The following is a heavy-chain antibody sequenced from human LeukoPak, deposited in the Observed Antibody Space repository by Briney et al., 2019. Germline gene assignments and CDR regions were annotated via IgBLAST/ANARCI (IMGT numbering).Heavy chain of an antibody. V-gene: IGHV3-66*01. CDR2: IYSGGST. J-gene: IGHJ4*02. CDR3: ATGERMVRGDGVDY. D-gene: IGHD3-10*01. Sequence: GGSLRLSCAASGFTVRNNYMSWVRQAPGKGLEWVSVIYSGGSTYYADSVKGRFTISRDNSKNTLYLQMNSLRAEDTAVYFCATGERMVRGDGVDYWGQGTLVTASS. CDR1: GFTVRNNY.